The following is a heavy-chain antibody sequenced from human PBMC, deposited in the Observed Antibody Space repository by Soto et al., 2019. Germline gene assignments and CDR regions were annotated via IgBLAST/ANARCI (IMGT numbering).Heavy chain of an antibody. Sequence: SQTLSLPCAISGDSVSSNSAAWNWIRQSPSRGLEWLGRTYYRSKWYNDYAVSVKSRITINPDTSKNQFSLQLNSVTHEDTAVYYCARDRRLPGIAVAGQDDAFDIWGQGTRVTVSS. V-gene: IGHV6-1*01. CDR1: GDSVSSNSAA. CDR3: ARDRRLPGIAVAGQDDAFDI. CDR2: TYYRSKWYN. J-gene: IGHJ3*02. D-gene: IGHD6-19*01.